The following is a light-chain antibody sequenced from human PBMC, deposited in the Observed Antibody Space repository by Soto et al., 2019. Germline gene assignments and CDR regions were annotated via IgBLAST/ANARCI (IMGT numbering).Light chain of an antibody. V-gene: IGLV2-11*01. CDR3: CSYAGSYVYV. CDR2: DVS. CDR1: SSDVGGYNY. J-gene: IGLJ1*01. Sequence: QSALTQPRSVSGSPGQSVTSSCTGTSSDVGGYNYVSWYQQHPGKAPKLMLYDVSKRPSGVTDRFSGYKSGNTASLTISGHHAEDEADYYCCSYAGSYVYVFGTGTKVTVL.